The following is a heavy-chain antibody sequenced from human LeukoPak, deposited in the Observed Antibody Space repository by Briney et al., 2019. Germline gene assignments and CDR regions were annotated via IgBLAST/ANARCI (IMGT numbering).Heavy chain of an antibody. D-gene: IGHD6-13*01. Sequence: ASVKVSCKASGGTFSSYAISWVRQAPGQGLEWMGGIIPIFGTANYAQKFQGRVTITADESTSTAHMELSSLRSEDTAVYYCARGLSQQLVPFDIWGQGTMVTVSS. CDR2: IIPIFGTA. V-gene: IGHV1-69*13. J-gene: IGHJ3*02. CDR3: ARGLSQQLVPFDI. CDR1: GGTFSSYA.